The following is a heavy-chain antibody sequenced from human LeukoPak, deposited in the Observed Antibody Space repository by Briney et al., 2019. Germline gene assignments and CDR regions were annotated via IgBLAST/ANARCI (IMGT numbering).Heavy chain of an antibody. CDR3: ARVGSTSSVDY. Sequence: GGSLRLSCAACGFTFNDYYMSWIRQAPGKGLEWVSYISSSGSTIYYADSVKGRFIISRDNAKNSLYLQMSSLRAEDTAVYYCARVGSTSSVDYWGQGTLVTVSS. CDR2: ISSSGSTI. D-gene: IGHD2-2*01. CDR1: GFTFNDYY. J-gene: IGHJ4*02. V-gene: IGHV3-11*01.